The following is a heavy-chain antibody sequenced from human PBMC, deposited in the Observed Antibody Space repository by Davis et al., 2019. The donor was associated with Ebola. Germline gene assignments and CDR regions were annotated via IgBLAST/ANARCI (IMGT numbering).Heavy chain of an antibody. D-gene: IGHD2-15*01. Sequence: PGGSLRLSCAASGFTFSSYAMSWVRQAPGKGLEWVSAISGSGGSTYYADSVKGRFTISRDNSKNTLYLQMNSLRAEDTAVYYCARDPYCSGGSCYSGYFDLWGRGTLVTVSS. CDR1: GFTFSSYA. CDR3: ARDPYCSGGSCYSGYFDL. J-gene: IGHJ2*01. V-gene: IGHV3-23*01. CDR2: ISGSGGST.